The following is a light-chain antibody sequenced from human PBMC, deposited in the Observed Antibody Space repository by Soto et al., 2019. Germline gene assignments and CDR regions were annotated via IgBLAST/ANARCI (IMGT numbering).Light chain of an antibody. V-gene: IGKV3-20*01. J-gene: IGKJ5*01. CDR1: QILSSKY. CDR2: GES. Sequence: EIVMTQSPDTLSVSPGERSTLSCRAIQILSSKYLAWYQQKPRQPPRLLIYGESRRATGIPDRFSGSGSGTDFTLAIRRLETADSAVYYCQQYGGSHSITFGHGTRLEIK. CDR3: QQYGGSHSIT.